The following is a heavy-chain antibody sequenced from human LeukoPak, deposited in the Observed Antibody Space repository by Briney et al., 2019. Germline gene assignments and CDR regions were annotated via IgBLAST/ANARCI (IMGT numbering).Heavy chain of an antibody. CDR3: ARGSNYYDSSGQVPFDY. CDR2: ISVSSSTI. J-gene: IGHJ4*02. D-gene: IGHD3-22*01. V-gene: IGHV3-48*01. Sequence: GGSLRLSCAASGFTSISYIMNWVGQAPGKGREMGSYISVSSSTIYYADSVKGRFTISRDNGNNTLYLQMNSLRAEDTAVYYCARGSNYYDSSGQVPFDYWGQGTLVTVS. CDR1: GFTSISYI.